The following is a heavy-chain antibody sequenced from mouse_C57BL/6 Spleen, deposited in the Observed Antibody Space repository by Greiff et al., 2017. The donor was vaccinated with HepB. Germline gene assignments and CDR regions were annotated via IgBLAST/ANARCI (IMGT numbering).Heavy chain of an antibody. J-gene: IGHJ4*01. D-gene: IGHD2-4*01. Sequence: VKLMESGPGLVQPSQSLSITCTVSGFSLTSYGVHWVRQSPGKGLEWLGVIWRGGSTDYNAAFMSRLSITKDNSKSQVFFKMNSLQADDTAIYYCAKRRIYDYDGGDAMDYWGQGTSVTVSS. CDR2: IWRGGST. CDR3: AKRRIYDYDGGDAMDY. CDR1: GFSLTSYG. V-gene: IGHV2-5*01.